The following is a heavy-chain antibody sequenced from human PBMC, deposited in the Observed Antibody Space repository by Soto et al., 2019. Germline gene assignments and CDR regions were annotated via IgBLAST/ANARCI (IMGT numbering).Heavy chain of an antibody. Sequence: PGGSLRLSCAASGFTVSSNYMSWVRQAPGKGLEWVSVIYSGGSTYYADSVKGRFTISRDNSKNTLYLQMNSLRAEDTAVYYCARESDWYYYGMDVWGQGTTVTVSS. D-gene: IGHD2-21*02. J-gene: IGHJ6*02. CDR3: ARESDWYYYGMDV. V-gene: IGHV3-53*01. CDR1: GFTVSSNY. CDR2: IYSGGST.